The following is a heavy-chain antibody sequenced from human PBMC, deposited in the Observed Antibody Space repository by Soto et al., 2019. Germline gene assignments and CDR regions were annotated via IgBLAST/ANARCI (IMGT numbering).Heavy chain of an antibody. V-gene: IGHV4-34*01. CDR1: GESFSGYY. CDR2: IHDSGST. D-gene: IGHD6-13*01. CDR3: ARGARRPSSWYSDY. J-gene: IGHJ4*02. Sequence: SETLSLTCAVYGESFSGYYWSWIRQPPGKGLEWIGEIHDSGSTNYNPSLKSRLIISVDTSRNQFSLKLSSVTAADTAVYYCARGARRPSSWYSDYWGQGTLVTVSS.